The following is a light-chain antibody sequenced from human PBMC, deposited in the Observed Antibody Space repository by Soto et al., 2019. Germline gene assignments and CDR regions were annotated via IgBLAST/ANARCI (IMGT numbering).Light chain of an antibody. CDR2: GNS. Sequence: QSVLTQPPSVSGAPGQRVTISCTRSSSNIGAGYDVHWYQQLPGTAPKLLIYGNSNRPSGVPDRFSGSKSGTSASLAITGLQAEDEADYYCQSYDTSLSGRGYVFGTGTKLTVL. V-gene: IGLV1-40*01. J-gene: IGLJ1*01. CDR3: QSYDTSLSGRGYV. CDR1: SSNIGAGYD.